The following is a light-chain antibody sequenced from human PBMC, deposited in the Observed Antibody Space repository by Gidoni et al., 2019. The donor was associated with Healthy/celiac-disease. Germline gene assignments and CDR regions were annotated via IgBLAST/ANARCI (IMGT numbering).Light chain of an antibody. V-gene: IGKV3-11*01. CDR1: QSVSSY. CDR2: DAS. Sequence: ETVLTPSPATLSLSPGERATLSCRASQSVSSYLAWYQQKPGQAPRLLIYDASNRATGIPARFSGSGSGTDFTLTISSLEPEDVAVYYCQQRSNWPPLTFGGGTKVEIK. J-gene: IGKJ4*01. CDR3: QQRSNWPPLT.